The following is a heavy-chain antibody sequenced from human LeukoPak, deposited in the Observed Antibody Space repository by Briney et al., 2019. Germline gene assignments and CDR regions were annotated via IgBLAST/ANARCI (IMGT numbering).Heavy chain of an antibody. CDR1: GGSIGSYY. CDR3: AKIRSGGGSFDV. V-gene: IGHV4-59*01. Sequence: SETLSLTCTVSGGSIGSYYWSWIRQPPGKGLEWIGYIYYSGSTNYNPSLKSRVTMSVDTSKNQVSLRLSSVTAADTAVYYCAKIRSGGGSFDVWGQGAMVTVSS. D-gene: IGHD4-23*01. J-gene: IGHJ3*01. CDR2: IYYSGST.